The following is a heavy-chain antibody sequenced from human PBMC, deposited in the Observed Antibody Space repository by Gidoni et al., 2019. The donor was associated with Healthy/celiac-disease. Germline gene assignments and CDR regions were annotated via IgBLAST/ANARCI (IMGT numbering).Heavy chain of an antibody. CDR2: INAGNDNI. J-gene: IGHJ4*02. V-gene: IGHV1-3*01. CDR1: GYTFSNYA. CDR3: ARAGSRFLEWLLLDC. Sequence: QVQLVQSGAEVKKPGASVKVSCKASGYTFSNYAIHWVRQAPGQRLEWMGWINAGNDNIRYSQKFQGRVTITRETSANTAYMELSSLRAEDTAVYYCARAGSRFLEWLLLDCWGQGTLVTVSS. D-gene: IGHD3-3*01.